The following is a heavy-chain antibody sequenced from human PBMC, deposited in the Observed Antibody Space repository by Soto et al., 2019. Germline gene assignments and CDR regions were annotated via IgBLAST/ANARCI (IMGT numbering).Heavy chain of an antibody. CDR1: GFTFNNAW. CDR3: TTVGISGLETYYRARIDY. D-gene: IGHD3-10*01. Sequence: EVQLVESGGGLVQPGGSLRLSCAASGFTFNNAWMSWVRQAPGKGLEWVGRIKSKTDGGTTGYAAPVKDRFTISRDDSKNTLYLQMNSLKTEDTAVYYCTTVGISGLETYYRARIDYWGQGTLVTVSS. J-gene: IGHJ4*02. V-gene: IGHV3-15*01. CDR2: IKSKTDGGTT.